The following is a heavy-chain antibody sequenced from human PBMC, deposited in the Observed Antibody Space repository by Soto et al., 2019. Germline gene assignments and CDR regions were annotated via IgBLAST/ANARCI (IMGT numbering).Heavy chain of an antibody. V-gene: IGHV4-31*03. CDR1: GGSISSGGYY. D-gene: IGHD6-6*01. CDR2: IYYSGSA. J-gene: IGHJ4*02. Sequence: PSETLSLTCTVSGGSISSGGYYWSWIRQHPGKGLEWIGYIYYSGSAYYNPSLKSRVTISVDTSKNQFSLKLSSVTAADTAVYYCASAHPEYSSSFAYWGQGTLVTVSS. CDR3: ASAHPEYSSSFAY.